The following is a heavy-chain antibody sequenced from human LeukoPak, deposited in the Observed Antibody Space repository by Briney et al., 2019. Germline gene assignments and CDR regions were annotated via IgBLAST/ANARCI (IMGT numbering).Heavy chain of an antibody. D-gene: IGHD3-22*01. CDR3: ARVSSGYYVFDY. CDR2: IYYSGST. J-gene: IGHJ4*02. V-gene: IGHV4-59*12. Sequence: SETLSLTCTVSGGSISSYYWSWIRQPPGKGLEWIGYIYYSGSTYYNPSLKSRVTISVDTSKNQFSLKLSSVTAADTAVYYCARVSSGYYVFDYWGQGTLVTVSS. CDR1: GGSISSYY.